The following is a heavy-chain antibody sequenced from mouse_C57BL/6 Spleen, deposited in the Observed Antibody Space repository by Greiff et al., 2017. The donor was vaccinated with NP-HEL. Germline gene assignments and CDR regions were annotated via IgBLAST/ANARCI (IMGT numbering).Heavy chain of an antibody. CDR2: IYPGDGDT. CDR1: GYAFSSSW. CDR3: ARAGSSLYYFDY. J-gene: IGHJ2*01. Sequence: VKLQESGPELVKPGASVKISCKASGYAFSSSWMNWVKQRPGKGLEWIGRIYPGDGDTNYNGKFKGKATLTADKSSSTAYMQLSSLTSEDSAVYFCARAGSSLYYFDYWGQGTTLTVSS. D-gene: IGHD1-1*01. V-gene: IGHV1-82*01.